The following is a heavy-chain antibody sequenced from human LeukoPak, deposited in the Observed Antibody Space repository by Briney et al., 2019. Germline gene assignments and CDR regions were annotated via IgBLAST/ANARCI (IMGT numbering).Heavy chain of an antibody. CDR2: INSDGSST. CDR1: GFTFSSYW. CDR3: ARGDSTVTTGRRNDY. Sequence: GSLRLSCAASGFTFSSYWTHWVRQAPGKGLVWVSCINSDGSSTSYADSVKGRFTISRDNAKNTLYMQMNSLRAEDTAVYYCARGDSTVTTGRRNDYWGQGTLVTVSS. J-gene: IGHJ4*02. V-gene: IGHV3-74*01. D-gene: IGHD4-17*01.